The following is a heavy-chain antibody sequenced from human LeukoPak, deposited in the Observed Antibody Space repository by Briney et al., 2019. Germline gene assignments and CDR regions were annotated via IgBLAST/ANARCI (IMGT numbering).Heavy chain of an antibody. CDR1: GSTFSSYA. CDR2: ISGSGGST. D-gene: IGHD4-17*01. V-gene: IGHV3-23*01. CDR3: AKDDYAYYYGMDV. Sequence: GGSLRLSCAASGSTFSSYAMSWVRQAPGKGLEWVSAISGSGGSTYYADSVKGRFTISRDNSKNTLYLQMNSLRAEDTAVYYCAKDDYAYYYGMDVWDQGTTVTVSS. J-gene: IGHJ6*02.